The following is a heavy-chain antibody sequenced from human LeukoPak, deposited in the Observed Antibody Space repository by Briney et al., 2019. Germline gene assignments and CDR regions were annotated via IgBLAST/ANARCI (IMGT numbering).Heavy chain of an antibody. CDR1: GFTFSSYW. V-gene: IGHV3-7*01. CDR2: IKEDGSDK. D-gene: IGHD5-12*01. Sequence: GGSLRLSCAASGFTFSSYWMKWVRRAPGKGLEWVASIKEDGSDKYYVDSVKGRFSISRDNAKNSLYLQMNSLRTEDTAVYYCAKGGHFNFDYWGHGTLVTVSS. CDR3: AKGGHFNFDY. J-gene: IGHJ4*01.